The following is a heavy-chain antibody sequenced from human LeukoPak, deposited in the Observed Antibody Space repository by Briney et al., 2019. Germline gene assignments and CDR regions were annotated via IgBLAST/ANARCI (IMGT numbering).Heavy chain of an antibody. CDR3: AREIDTAMVTYYYGMDV. CDR2: IIPILGIA. Sequence: SVKVSCKASGGTFSSYAISWVRQAPGQGLEWMGRIIPILGIANYAQKFQGRVTITADKSTSTAYMELSSLRSEDTAVYYCAREIDTAMVTYYYGMDVWGQGTTVTVSS. V-gene: IGHV1-69*04. CDR1: GGTFSSYA. J-gene: IGHJ6*02. D-gene: IGHD5-18*01.